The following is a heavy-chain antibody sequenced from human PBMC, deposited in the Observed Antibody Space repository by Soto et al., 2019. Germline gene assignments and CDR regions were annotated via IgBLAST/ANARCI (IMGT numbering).Heavy chain of an antibody. V-gene: IGHV3-48*02. J-gene: IGHJ6*02. CDR1: EFTFSSYS. CDR2: ISSSSSTI. D-gene: IGHD3-10*01. Sequence: GGSLRLSCAASEFTFSSYSMNWVRQAPGKGLEWVSYISSSSSTIYYADSVKGRFTISRDNAKNSLYLQMNSLRDEDTAVYYCARSSRTVPLYGMDVWGQGTTVTVS. CDR3: ARSSRTVPLYGMDV.